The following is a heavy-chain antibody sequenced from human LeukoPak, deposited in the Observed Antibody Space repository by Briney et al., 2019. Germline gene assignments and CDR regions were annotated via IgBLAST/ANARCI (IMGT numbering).Heavy chain of an antibody. D-gene: IGHD3-16*01. CDR3: EKGGEWSWSYYYHYMDV. Sequence: SGGSLRLSCAASGFTFDDYGMSWVRQAPGKGLEWVSGFSPSGDITYYADSVKGRFTISRDNSKNTLDLQMKSLDAEDTAVYYCEKGGEWSWSYYYHYMDVWGKGTTVTISS. CDR2: FSPSGDIT. V-gene: IGHV3-23*01. CDR1: GFTFDDYG. J-gene: IGHJ6*03.